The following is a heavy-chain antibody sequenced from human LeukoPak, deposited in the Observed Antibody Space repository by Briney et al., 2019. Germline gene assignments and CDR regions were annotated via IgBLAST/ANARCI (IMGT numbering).Heavy chain of an antibody. Sequence: GAAVKVSCKASGYTFIRYYIHWVRQAPGQGLEWMGIVNPSGDSTNYAQKFQGRVTMTRNTSISTAYMELSSLRSEDTAVYYCALFYYDSSGSDYWGQGTLVTVSS. J-gene: IGHJ4*02. V-gene: IGHV1-46*01. CDR3: ALFYYDSSGSDY. CDR1: GYTFIRYY. D-gene: IGHD3-22*01. CDR2: VNPSGDST.